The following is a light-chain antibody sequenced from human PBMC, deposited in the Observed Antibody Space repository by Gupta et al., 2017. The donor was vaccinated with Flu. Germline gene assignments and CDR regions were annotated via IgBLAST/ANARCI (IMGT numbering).Light chain of an antibody. CDR1: SSDVGGYDY. CDR2: DVN. CDR3: SSYAGRYTWV. J-gene: IGLJ3*02. V-gene: IGLV2-11*01. Sequence: SATISCTGTSSDVGGYDYVSWYQHHPGKAPKVMIYDVNKRPSGVPDRFSGSKSANTASLTISGLQAEDEADYYCSSYAGRYTWVFGGGTKVTVL.